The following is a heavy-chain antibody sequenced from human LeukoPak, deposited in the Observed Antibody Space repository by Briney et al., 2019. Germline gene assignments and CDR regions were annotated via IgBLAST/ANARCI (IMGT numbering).Heavy chain of an antibody. J-gene: IGHJ4*02. CDR1: GGSFSGYY. D-gene: IGHD3-22*01. CDR3: ARDDYDEIDY. Sequence: SETLSLTCAVYGGSFSGYYWSWIRQPPGKGLEWIGEINHSGSTNYNPSLKSRVTISVDTSKNQFSLKLSSVTAADTAVYYCARDDYDEIDYWGQGTLVTVSS. CDR2: INHSGST. V-gene: IGHV4-34*01.